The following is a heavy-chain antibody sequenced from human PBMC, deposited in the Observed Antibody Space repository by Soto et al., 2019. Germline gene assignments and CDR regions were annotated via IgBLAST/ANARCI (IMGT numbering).Heavy chain of an antibody. J-gene: IGHJ6*02. CDR2: INHSGST. V-gene: IGHV4-34*01. CDR1: GGSFSGYY. Sequence: PSETLSLTCAVYGGSFSGYYWSWIRQPPGKGLEWIGEINHSGSTNYNPSLKSRVTISVDTSKNQFSLKLSSMTTADTAVYYSARGLFGSSWNYYYYGMDVWGQGTTVTVSS. CDR3: ARGLFGSSWNYYYYGMDV. D-gene: IGHD6-13*01.